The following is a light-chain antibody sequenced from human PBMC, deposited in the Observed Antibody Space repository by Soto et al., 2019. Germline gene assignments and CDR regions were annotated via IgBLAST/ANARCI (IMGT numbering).Light chain of an antibody. CDR3: QQCGDSPLT. Sequence: EIVLTQSPDTRSLSPGERATLSCSASRSVRTTHLAWYQQKPVQAPRLLIYAASTMDTGIPERFSGSGSGTDFTLTVSRLEPEDIAVYYCQQCGDSPLTFGQGTQVEIK. J-gene: IGKJ1*01. CDR1: RSVRTTH. CDR2: AAS. V-gene: IGKV3-20*01.